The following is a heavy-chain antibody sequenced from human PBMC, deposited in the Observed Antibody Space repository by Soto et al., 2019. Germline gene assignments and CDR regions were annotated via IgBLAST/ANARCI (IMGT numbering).Heavy chain of an antibody. J-gene: IGHJ4*02. CDR3: ARDTTALNGFDY. V-gene: IGHV1-69*13. CDR1: GGTFSSYA. D-gene: IGHD1-1*01. Sequence: GASVKVSCKASGGTFSSYAISWVRQAPGQGLEWMGGIIPIFGTANYAQKFQGRVTITADESTSTAYMELSSLRSEDTAVYYCARDTTALNGFDYWGQGTLVTVSS. CDR2: IIPIFGTA.